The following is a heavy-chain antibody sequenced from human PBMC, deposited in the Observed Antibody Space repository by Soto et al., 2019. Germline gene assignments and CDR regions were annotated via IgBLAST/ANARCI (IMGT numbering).Heavy chain of an antibody. J-gene: IGHJ4*02. V-gene: IGHV3-9*01. D-gene: IGHD3-22*01. CDR2: ISWNSGSI. CDR3: AKDTYYDSSGTQGSFDY. CDR1: GLTFDDYA. Sequence: PGGSLRLSCAASGLTFDDYAMHWVRQAPGKGLEWVSGISWNSGSIGYGDSVKGRFTISRDNAKNSLYLQMNSLRAEDTGFYYCAKDTYYDSSGTQGSFDYWGQGTLVTVSS.